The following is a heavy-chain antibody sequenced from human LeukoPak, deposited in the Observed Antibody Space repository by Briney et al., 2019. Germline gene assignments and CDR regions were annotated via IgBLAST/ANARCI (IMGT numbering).Heavy chain of an antibody. D-gene: IGHD2-2*01. CDR3: AREVIVVVPSATPYYYGMDV. V-gene: IGHV3-30-3*01. CDR1: GFTFSSYA. CDR2: ILYDGSNK. J-gene: IGHJ6*02. Sequence: GSLRLSCAASGFTFSSYAMHWVRQAPGKGLEWVAVILYDGSNKYYAHSVKGLFTISRDTSKKTLYLQMNSLRAEDTAVYYCAREVIVVVPSATPYYYGMDVWGQGTTVTVSS.